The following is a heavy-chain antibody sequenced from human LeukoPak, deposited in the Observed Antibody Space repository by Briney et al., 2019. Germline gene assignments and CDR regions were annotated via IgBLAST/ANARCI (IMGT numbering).Heavy chain of an antibody. V-gene: IGHV3-7*03. CDR3: ARARGLWFGES. CDR2: IKQDGSEK. Sequence: PGGSLRLSCAASGFTFSSYWTSWVRQAPGKGLGWVANIKQDGSEKYYMDSVKGRFTISRDNAKNSLYLQMNSLRAEDTAVYYCARARGLWFGESWGQGTLVTVSS. CDR1: GFTFSSYW. J-gene: IGHJ5*02. D-gene: IGHD3-10*01.